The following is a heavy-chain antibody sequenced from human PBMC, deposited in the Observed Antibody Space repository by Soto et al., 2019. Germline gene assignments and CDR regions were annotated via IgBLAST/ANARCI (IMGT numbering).Heavy chain of an antibody. J-gene: IGHJ1*01. CDR1: GFTFDDYA. D-gene: IGHD1-1*01. CDR2: INWNSGSI. V-gene: IGHV3-9*01. Sequence: EVQLVESGGGLVQPGRSLRLSCAASGFTFDDYAMHWVRQVPGKGLEWVSGINWNSGSIGYGDSVKGRFAISRDNAKNSLHQQMSIMGAEETAFYYSVNDENINCYSGHFGHWGQGTLVTVSS. CDR3: VNDENINCYSGHFGH.